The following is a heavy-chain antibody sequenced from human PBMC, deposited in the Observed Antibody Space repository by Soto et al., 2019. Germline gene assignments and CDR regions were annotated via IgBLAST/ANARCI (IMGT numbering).Heavy chain of an antibody. CDR1: GFTFSSYA. CDR2: ISYDGSNK. CDR3: AREISSAVADYFDY. D-gene: IGHD6-19*01. J-gene: IGHJ4*02. Sequence: GGSLRLSCAASGFTFSSYAMHWVRQAPSKGLEWVTVISYDGSNKYYADSVKGRFTISRDNSKNTLFLQMNSLRTEDTAVYYCAREISSAVADYFDYWGQGTLVTVSS. V-gene: IGHV3-30-3*01.